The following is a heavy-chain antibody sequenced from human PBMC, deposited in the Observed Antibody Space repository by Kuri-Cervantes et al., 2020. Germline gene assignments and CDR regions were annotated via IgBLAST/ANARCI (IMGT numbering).Heavy chain of an antibody. D-gene: IGHD6-13*01. V-gene: IGHV3-30*12. CDR1: GFIFSTYD. CDR2: ISYDGSNK. CDR3: TRYSESDAFDI. Sequence: GGSLRLSCAASGFIFSTYDMSWVRQAPGKGLEWVAVISYDGSNKYYADSVKGRFTISRDNSKNTLYLQMNSLKTEDTAVYYCTRYSESDAFDIWGQGAMVTVSS. J-gene: IGHJ3*02.